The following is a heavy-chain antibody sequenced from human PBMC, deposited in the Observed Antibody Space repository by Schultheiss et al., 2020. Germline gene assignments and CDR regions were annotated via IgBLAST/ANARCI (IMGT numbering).Heavy chain of an antibody. D-gene: IGHD5-24*01. CDR1: GLTFSSYA. V-gene: IGHV3-21*04. Sequence: GGSLRLSCAASGLTFSSYAMTWVRQAPGKGLEWVSSISSSSSYIYYADSVKGRFTISRDNSKNTLYLQMNSLRAEDTAVYYCARDDGFDYWGQGTLVTVSS. J-gene: IGHJ4*02. CDR2: ISSSSSYI. CDR3: ARDDGFDY.